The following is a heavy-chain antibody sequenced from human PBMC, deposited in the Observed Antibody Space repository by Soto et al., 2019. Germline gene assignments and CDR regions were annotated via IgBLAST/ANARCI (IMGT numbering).Heavy chain of an antibody. CDR3: GRVDTTVTPRGGYYYYGRDV. Sequence: GASVKVSCKASGGTISSYAISWVRQANGQRLEWMGGIIPILGTANYAQKFQGRVTITADESTSTAYMELSSLRSEDTAVYYCGRVDTTVTPRGGYYYYGRDVWGQGTTVTFS. V-gene: IGHV1-69*13. J-gene: IGHJ6*02. D-gene: IGHD4-17*01. CDR1: GGTISSYA. CDR2: IIPILGTA.